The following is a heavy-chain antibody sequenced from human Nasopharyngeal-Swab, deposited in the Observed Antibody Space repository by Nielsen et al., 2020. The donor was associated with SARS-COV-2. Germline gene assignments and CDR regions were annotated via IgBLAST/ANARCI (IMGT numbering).Heavy chain of an antibody. D-gene: IGHD2-2*01. J-gene: IGHJ4*02. V-gene: IGHV5-51*01. CDR3: ARPPSPIGYCSSTSCSVDDY. Sequence: KVSCKGSGYSFTSSWIGWVRQMPGKGLEWMGIIYPGDSDTRYSPSFQGQVTISADKSISTAYLQWSSLKASDTAMYYCARPPSPIGYCSSTSCSVDDYWGQGTLVTVSS. CDR1: GYSFTSSW. CDR2: IYPGDSDT.